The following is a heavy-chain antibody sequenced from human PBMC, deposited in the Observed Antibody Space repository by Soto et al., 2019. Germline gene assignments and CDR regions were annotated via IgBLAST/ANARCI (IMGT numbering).Heavy chain of an antibody. Sequence: GGSLRLSCAASGFTFSSYWMSWVRQAPGKGLEWVANIKQDGSEKYYVDSVKGRFTISRDNAKDSLYLQMNSLRAEDTAVYYCARQIAVADTDAFDIWGQGTMVTVSS. V-gene: IGHV3-7*01. D-gene: IGHD6-19*01. CDR3: ARQIAVADTDAFDI. CDR1: GFTFSSYW. CDR2: IKQDGSEK. J-gene: IGHJ3*02.